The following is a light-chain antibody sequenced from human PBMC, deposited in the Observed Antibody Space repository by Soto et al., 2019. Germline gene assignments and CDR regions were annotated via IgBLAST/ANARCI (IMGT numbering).Light chain of an antibody. CDR1: SSAVGGYNY. CDR3: SSYTTSSTYV. Sequence: QSALAQPASVSGSPGQSITISCTGTSSAVGGYNYVSWYQQHPGKAPKLMICDVSDRPSGISNRFSGSKSGNTASLTISGLQAEDEADYYCSSYTTSSTYVFGTGTKVTVL. V-gene: IGLV2-14*01. J-gene: IGLJ1*01. CDR2: DVS.